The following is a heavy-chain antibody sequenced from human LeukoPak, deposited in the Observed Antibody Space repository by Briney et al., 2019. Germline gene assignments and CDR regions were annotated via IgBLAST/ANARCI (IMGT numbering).Heavy chain of an antibody. CDR2: ISGSGDST. Sequence: QPGGSLRLSCAASGFTFSTHAMSWVRQAPGRGLEWVSGISGSGDSTYYPDSVKGRFTISRDNSKNTLYLQMNSLRAEDTAVYYCAKRSTRSRGDFDYWGQGTLVTVSS. CDR3: AKRSTRSRGDFDY. J-gene: IGHJ4*02. CDR1: GFTFSTHA. D-gene: IGHD1-26*01. V-gene: IGHV3-23*01.